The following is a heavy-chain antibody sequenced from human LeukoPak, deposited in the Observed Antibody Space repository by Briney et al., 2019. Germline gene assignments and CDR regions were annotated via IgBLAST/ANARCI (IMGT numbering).Heavy chain of an antibody. J-gene: IGHJ5*02. CDR3: ARVSHGSGSYYMAWFDP. Sequence: SVKVSCKASGGTFSNYSITWVRQAPGQGLEWMGGIIPIFGTTNYAQKFQGRVTITADKSTATAYMELSSLRSEDTAVYYCARVSHGSGSYYMAWFDPWGQGTLVTVSS. V-gene: IGHV1-69*06. CDR1: GGTFSNYS. CDR2: IIPIFGTT. D-gene: IGHD3-10*01.